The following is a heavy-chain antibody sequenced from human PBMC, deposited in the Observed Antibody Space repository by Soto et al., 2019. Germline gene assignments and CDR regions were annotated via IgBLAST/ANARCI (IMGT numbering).Heavy chain of an antibody. CDR1: GYTFTTYG. CDR2: ISTYNGNT. J-gene: IGHJ4*02. Sequence: ASVKVSCKASGYTFTTYGISWVRQAPGQGLEWMGWISTYNGNTNYAQNLQGRVTMTTDTSTSTAYMELRSLRSDDTAIYYCARDYCSGGICYCPDDWGQGTLVTVSS. D-gene: IGHD2-15*01. CDR3: ARDYCSGGICYCPDD. V-gene: IGHV1-18*01.